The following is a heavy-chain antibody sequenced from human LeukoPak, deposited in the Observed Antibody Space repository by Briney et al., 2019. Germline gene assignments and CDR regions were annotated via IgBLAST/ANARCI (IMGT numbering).Heavy chain of an antibody. D-gene: IGHD3-22*01. CDR1: GFTVSITY. CDR3: ARDFPIFDSRDY. J-gene: IGHJ4*02. V-gene: IGHV3-66*01. CDR2: IYTAGST. Sequence: GGSLRLSCVASGFTVSITYMSWVRQAPGKGLEWVSVIYTAGSTYYADSVKGRFTISRDNSRNTLYLQMHSLRAEDTAVYYCARDFPIFDSRDYWGQGTLVTVSS.